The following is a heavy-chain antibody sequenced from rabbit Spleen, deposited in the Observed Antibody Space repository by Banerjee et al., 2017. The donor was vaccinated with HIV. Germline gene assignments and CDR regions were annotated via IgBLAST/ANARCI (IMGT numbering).Heavy chain of an antibody. CDR3: GRASYVDHFYNL. Sequence: QEQLVESGGGLVKPGASLTLTCIASGVSFSGSSYMCWVRQAPGKGLEWIACIELGSSGFTYFASWAKGRFTISKTSSTTVTLHMTSLTAADTATYFCGRASYVDHFYNLWGHGTLVTVS. D-gene: IGHD6-1*01. J-gene: IGHJ4*01. CDR1: GVSFSGSSY. V-gene: IGHV1S45*01. CDR2: IELGSSGFT.